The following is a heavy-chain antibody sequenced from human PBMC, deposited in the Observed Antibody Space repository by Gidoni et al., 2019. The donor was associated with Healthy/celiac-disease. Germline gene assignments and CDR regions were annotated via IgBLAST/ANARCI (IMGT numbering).Heavy chain of an antibody. Sequence: QVQLVQSGAEVKKPGASVKVSCKASGYTFTSYGISWVRQAPGQGLEWMGWISAYNGNTNYAQKLQVRVTMTTDTSTSTAYMELRSLRSDDTAVYYCASSITMVRGVITKQHDYYYYGMDVWGQGTTVTVSS. D-gene: IGHD3-10*01. CDR3: ASSITMVRGVITKQHDYYYYGMDV. CDR1: GYTFTSYG. J-gene: IGHJ6*02. V-gene: IGHV1-18*01. CDR2: ISAYNGNT.